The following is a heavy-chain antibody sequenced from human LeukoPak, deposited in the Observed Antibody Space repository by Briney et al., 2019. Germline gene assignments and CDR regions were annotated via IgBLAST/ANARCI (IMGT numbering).Heavy chain of an antibody. CDR3: ARTQAYNFGYVDY. J-gene: IGHJ4*02. CDR1: GYTFTGHF. V-gene: IGHV1-2*02. D-gene: IGHD5-18*01. Sequence: GASVKVSCKASGYTFTGHFMHWVRQAPGQGLECMGWLNPNSGGTGSAQKFQGRVTMTRDTSISTAYMELSGLTSDDAAVYYCARTQAYNFGYVDYWGQGTLVTVSS. CDR2: LNPNSGGT.